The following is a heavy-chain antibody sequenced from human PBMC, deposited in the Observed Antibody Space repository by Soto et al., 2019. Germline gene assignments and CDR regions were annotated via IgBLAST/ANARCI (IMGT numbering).Heavy chain of an antibody. CDR3: ASHSGSSPEGRYYYGMDV. Sequence: QVQLVQSGAEVKKPGSSVKVSCKASGGTFSSYAISWVRQAPGQGLEWMGGINPIFGTADYAQKFQGRVTITADESTSTGYMELSSRRSEDTAVYYCASHSGSSPEGRYYYGMDVWGQGTTVTVSS. J-gene: IGHJ6*02. V-gene: IGHV1-69*12. D-gene: IGHD1-26*01. CDR2: INPIFGTA. CDR1: GGTFSSYA.